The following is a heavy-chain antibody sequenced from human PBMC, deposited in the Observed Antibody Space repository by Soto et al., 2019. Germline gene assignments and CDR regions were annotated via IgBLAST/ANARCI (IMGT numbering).Heavy chain of an antibody. CDR1: GFTVSSNY. V-gene: IGHV3-53*04. D-gene: IGHD1-26*01. CDR3: AREESGSYFFDY. J-gene: IGHJ4*02. CDR2: LYSGGTT. Sequence: EMQLVESGGGLVQPGGSLRLSCAASGFTVSSNYMSWVRQAPGKGLEWVSVLYSGGTTYYADSVKGRFAISRHNSKNTLYLQMDSLRAEDTAGYYCAREESGSYFFDYWGQGTLVTVSS.